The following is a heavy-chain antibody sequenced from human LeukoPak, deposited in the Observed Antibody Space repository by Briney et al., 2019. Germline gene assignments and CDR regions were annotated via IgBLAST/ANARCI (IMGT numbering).Heavy chain of an antibody. CDR2: IYYSGST. CDR3: ASSVLRFLEWPT. CDR1: GGSISSYY. D-gene: IGHD3-3*01. J-gene: IGHJ5*02. Sequence: SETLSPTCTVSGGSISSYYWSWIRQPPGKGLEWIGYIYYSGSTNYNPSLKSRVTISVDTSKNQFSLKLSSVTAADTAVYYCASSVLRFLEWPTWGQGTLVTVSS. V-gene: IGHV4-59*01.